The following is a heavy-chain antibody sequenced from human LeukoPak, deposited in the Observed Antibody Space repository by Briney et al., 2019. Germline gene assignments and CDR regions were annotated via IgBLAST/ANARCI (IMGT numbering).Heavy chain of an antibody. D-gene: IGHD3-10*01. CDR1: GGSISSYY. Sequence: PSETLSLTCTVSGGSISSYYWSWIRQPPRKGLEWIGYIYYSGSTNYNPSLKSRVTISVDTSKNQFSLKLSSVTAADTAVYYCAREYYFGSGSYSLDYWGQGTLVTVSS. V-gene: IGHV4-59*01. J-gene: IGHJ4*02. CDR2: IYYSGST. CDR3: AREYYFGSGSYSLDY.